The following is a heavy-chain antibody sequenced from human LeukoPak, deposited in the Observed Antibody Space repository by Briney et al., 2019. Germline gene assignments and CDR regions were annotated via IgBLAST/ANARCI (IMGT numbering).Heavy chain of an antibody. D-gene: IGHD3-3*01. V-gene: IGHV3-30*19. J-gene: IGHJ4*02. CDR1: GFTFSSCG. CDR2: ITYDGINK. Sequence: RGSLRLSCAASGFTFSSCGMYWVRQAPGKGLEWVAFITYDGINKYYAESVKGRFTISRDNSKNTLSLQMNSLRGEDTAVYYCATWAATILGTDCWGQGTLVTVSS. CDR3: ATWAATILGTDC.